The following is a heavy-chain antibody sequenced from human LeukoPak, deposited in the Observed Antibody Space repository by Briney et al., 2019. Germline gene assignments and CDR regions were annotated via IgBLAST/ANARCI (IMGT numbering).Heavy chain of an antibody. J-gene: IGHJ3*02. Sequence: SETLSLTCAVSGYSISSGYYWGGIRQPPGKGLEWIGSIYHSGSTYYNPSLKSRVTISVDTSKNQFSLKLSSVTAADTAVYYRAREGLDSPRVDAFDIWGQGQWSPSLQ. D-gene: IGHD2-2*03. V-gene: IGHV4-38-2*02. CDR2: IYHSGST. CDR3: AREGLDSPRVDAFDI. CDR1: GYSISSGYY.